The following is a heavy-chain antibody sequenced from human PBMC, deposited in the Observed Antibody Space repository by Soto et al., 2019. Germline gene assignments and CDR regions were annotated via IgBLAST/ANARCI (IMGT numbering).Heavy chain of an antibody. CDR1: GGSFSDYS. V-gene: IGHV4-34*01. CDR2: INHSGST. CDR3: ARGSPYDFCFDP. Sequence: SETLSLTCAVYGGSFSDYSWTWIRQPPGKGLEWIGEINHSGSTYYNPSLKSRVTISVDTSKNQFSLKLSSVTAADTAVYYCARGSPYDFCFDPWGQGTLVTVSS. D-gene: IGHD3-3*01. J-gene: IGHJ5*02.